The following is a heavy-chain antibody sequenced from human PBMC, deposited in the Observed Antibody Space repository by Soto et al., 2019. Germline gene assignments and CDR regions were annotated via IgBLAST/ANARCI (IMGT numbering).Heavy chain of an antibody. D-gene: IGHD1-20*01. CDR1: GDSVSSNTAS. CDR3: ANKVTGLLYFDY. V-gene: IGHV6-1*01. CDR2: TYFRSKWYN. Sequence: SQTLSLTCAISGDSVSSNTASWNWIRQSPSRGLEWLGRTYFRSKWYNDYAVSVKSRIIINPDTSNNQFSLQLNSVTPEDTAVYYCANKVTGLLYFDYWGQGTLVTVSS. J-gene: IGHJ4*02.